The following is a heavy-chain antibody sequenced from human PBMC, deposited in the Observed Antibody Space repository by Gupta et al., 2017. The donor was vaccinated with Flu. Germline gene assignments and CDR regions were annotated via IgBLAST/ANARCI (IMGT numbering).Heavy chain of an antibody. V-gene: IGHV4-4*07. J-gene: IGHJ6*02. CDR1: GALIKSHY. Sequence: QVQLQESGPGLVKSSETLSLTCTVSGALIKSHYWSWIRQPAGKGLEWIGRIYGSGNIRYNPSRQTRVTMSVDTSKNQFSLRMTSLTAADTATYYCARMGLSGIEYGVDVWGQGTSVTVSS. D-gene: IGHD3-3*01. CDR3: ARMGLSGIEYGVDV. CDR2: IYGSGNI.